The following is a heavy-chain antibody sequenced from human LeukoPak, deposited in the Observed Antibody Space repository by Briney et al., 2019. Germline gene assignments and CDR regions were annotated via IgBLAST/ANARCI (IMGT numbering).Heavy chain of an antibody. J-gene: IGHJ4*02. Sequence: SETLSLTCTVSGGSISSGDYYWSWIRQPPGKGLEWIGYIYYSGSTYYNPSLKSRVSISVDRSKNQFSLRLSSVSAADTAVYFCARVREAETNPCPDYWGQGTLVTVSS. CDR3: ARVREAETNPCPDY. CDR1: GGSISSGDYY. CDR2: IYYSGST. V-gene: IGHV4-30-4*08. D-gene: IGHD1-14*01.